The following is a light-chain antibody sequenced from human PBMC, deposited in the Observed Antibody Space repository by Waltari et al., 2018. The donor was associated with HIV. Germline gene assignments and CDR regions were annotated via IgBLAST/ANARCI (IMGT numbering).Light chain of an antibody. CDR3: AAWDGGIRAWV. CDR2: KDD. J-gene: IGLJ3*02. Sequence: QSALTQPPSASGTPGQRVTIYCSGSSPHLGQTYVYWYQQLPGAAPKLIMYKDDSWPSGVPDRFFGSQSGITAALAITGLRSEVECDYYCAAWDGGIRAWVFGGGTKVTVL. V-gene: IGLV1-47*01. CDR1: SPHLGQTY.